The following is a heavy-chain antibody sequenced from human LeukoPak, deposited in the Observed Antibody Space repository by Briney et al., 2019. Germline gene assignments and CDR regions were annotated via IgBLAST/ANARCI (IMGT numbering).Heavy chain of an antibody. D-gene: IGHD3-22*01. CDR2: ISSSSSTI. CDR1: GFTFSSYS. CDR3: AREDSSGYPYSYYYYGMDV. V-gene: IGHV3-48*02. J-gene: IGHJ6*02. Sequence: GGSLRLSCAASGFTFSSYSMNWVRQAPGKGLEWVSYISSSSSTIYYADSVKGRFTISRDNAKNSLYLQMNSLRDEDTAVYSCAREDSSGYPYSYYYYGMDVWGQGTTVTVSS.